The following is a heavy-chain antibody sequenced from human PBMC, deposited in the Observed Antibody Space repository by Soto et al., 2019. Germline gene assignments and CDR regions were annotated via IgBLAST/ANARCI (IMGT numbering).Heavy chain of an antibody. CDR3: AGGAVVVYAHTGLAP. Sequence: ASVEVSCKASGYIFTEYHIHWVRQAPGQGVEWMVCMNPNSGVTNYAEKFQGRVTMTRDTSIGTAYMELSRLRSDDTAVYFCAGGAVVVYAHTGLAPWGKGTLVPVS. CDR1: GYIFTEYH. CDR2: MNPNSGVT. V-gene: IGHV1-2*02. D-gene: IGHD2-8*02. J-gene: IGHJ5*02.